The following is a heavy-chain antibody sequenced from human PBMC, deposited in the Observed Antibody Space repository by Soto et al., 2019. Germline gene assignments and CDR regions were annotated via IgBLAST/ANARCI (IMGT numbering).Heavy chain of an antibody. D-gene: IGHD2-2*01. CDR1: GYTFTSHA. J-gene: IGHJ4*02. CDR2: MNPNSGNT. V-gene: IGHV1-8*01. Sequence: EASVKVSCKESGYTFTSHAMHSLRQATGQRLEWMGWMNPNSGNTGYAQKFQGRVTMTRNTSISTAYMELSNLRSEDTAVYYCAREAAALGNDNWGQGTLVTVSS. CDR3: AREAAALGNDN.